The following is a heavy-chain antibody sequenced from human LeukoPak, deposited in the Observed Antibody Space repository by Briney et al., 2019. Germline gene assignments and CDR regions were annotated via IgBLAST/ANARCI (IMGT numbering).Heavy chain of an antibody. D-gene: IGHD1-26*01. CDR2: TYYKSKWYN. V-gene: IGHV6-1*01. J-gene: IGHJ3*02. Sequence: SQTLSLTCAISGDSVSSNSATWNWIRQSPSRGLEWLGRTYYKSKWYNDYAVSVESRITINSDTSKNQFSLQLSSMTPEDTAIYYCARVSSPWSPRDAFDIWGQGTVVTVSS. CDR3: ARVSSPWSPRDAFDI. CDR1: GDSVSSNSAT.